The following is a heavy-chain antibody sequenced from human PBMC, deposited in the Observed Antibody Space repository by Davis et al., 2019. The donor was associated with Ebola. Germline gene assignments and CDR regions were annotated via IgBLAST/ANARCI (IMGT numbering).Heavy chain of an antibody. D-gene: IGHD3-22*01. CDR3: ARDPPYDQGYDY. J-gene: IGHJ4*02. V-gene: IGHV6-1*01. CDR1: GDSVSSNTAA. CDR2: TYYRSTWYV. Sequence: SQTLSLTCAISGDSVSSNTAAWNWIRQSPSRGLEWLGRTYYRSTWYVDYAVSVKGRMTITSDTSKNQFSLQLTSVTPEDTAAYYCARDPPYDQGYDYWGQGILVTVSS.